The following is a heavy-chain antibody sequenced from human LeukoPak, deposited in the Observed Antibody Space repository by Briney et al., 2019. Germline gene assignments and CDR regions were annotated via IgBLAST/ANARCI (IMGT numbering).Heavy chain of an antibody. CDR1: GFTFSSHW. CDR2: INNDGRVT. J-gene: IGHJ3*02. D-gene: IGHD3-3*01. V-gene: IGHV3-74*01. CDR3: ARGFTIFGVVNDGFDI. Sequence: GGSLRLSCAASGFTFSSHWRHWVRQAPGKGLVWVSFINNDGRVTRYADSVKGRFTISRDNAKNTLYLQMNSLRAEDTAVYYCARGFTIFGVVNDGFDIWGQGTKVTVSS.